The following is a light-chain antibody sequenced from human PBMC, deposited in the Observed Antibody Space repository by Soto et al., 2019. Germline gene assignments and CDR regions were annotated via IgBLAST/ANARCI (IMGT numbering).Light chain of an antibody. CDR3: QQAYSFPIT. J-gene: IGKJ5*01. CDR1: QVVFYNSKNY. Sequence: DIVMTQSPDSLAVSLGERATINCKSSQVVFYNSKNYLGWYQQKPGQPPKLLIYWASTRESGVPDRFSGSGSGTDFTLTISNLQPEDFATYYCQQAYSFPITFGQGTRLEIK. V-gene: IGKV4-1*01. CDR2: WAS.